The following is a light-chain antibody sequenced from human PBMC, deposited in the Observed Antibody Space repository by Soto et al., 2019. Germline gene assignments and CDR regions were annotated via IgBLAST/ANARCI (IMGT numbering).Light chain of an antibody. CDR3: QQYGRAGS. CDR2: GAS. CDR1: QSVSSSY. Sequence: ENELTRAPGTMTLSLCEGAALNKRASQSVSSSYLAWYQQRPGQAPRLLIYGASGRATAIPDRFSGSGSGTDFTLAISRREPEEFAVYYCQQYGRAGSFGQGTKVDIK. J-gene: IGKJ1*01. V-gene: IGKV3-20*01.